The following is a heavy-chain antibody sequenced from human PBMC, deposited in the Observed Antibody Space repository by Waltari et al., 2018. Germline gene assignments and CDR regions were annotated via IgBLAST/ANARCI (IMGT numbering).Heavy chain of an antibody. D-gene: IGHD6-6*01. V-gene: IGHV1-2*02. CDR1: GYTFTGYY. J-gene: IGHJ6*02. CDR2: INPNSGGT. CDR3: ARAMKQLGYEYYYYGMDV. Sequence: QVQLVQSGAEVKKPGASVKVSCKASGYTFTGYYMHWVRQAPGQGLEWMGWINPNSGGTNNVQKVKGRGTMTRDTAISTAYMELSRLRSDDTAVYYCARAMKQLGYEYYYYGMDVWGQGTTVTVSS.